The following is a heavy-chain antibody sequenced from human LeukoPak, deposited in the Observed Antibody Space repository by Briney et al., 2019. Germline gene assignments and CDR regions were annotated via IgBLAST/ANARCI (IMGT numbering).Heavy chain of an antibody. CDR3: AARPPRIVAGPFDC. D-gene: IGHD5-12*01. CDR2: ISGTDTST. J-gene: IGHJ4*02. CDR1: GFTFSSYE. Sequence: GGSLRLSCAASGFTFSSYEMNWVRQAPGKGLEWVSTISGTDTSTYYADSVKGRFTISRDSSKNTLYLQMNSLRAEDTAVYFCAARPPRIVAGPFDCWGQGILVTVSS. V-gene: IGHV3-23*01.